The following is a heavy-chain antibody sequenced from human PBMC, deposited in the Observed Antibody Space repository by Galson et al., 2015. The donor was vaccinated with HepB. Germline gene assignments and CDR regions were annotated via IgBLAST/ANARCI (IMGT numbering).Heavy chain of an antibody. CDR2: ISISGRYI. J-gene: IGHJ4*02. V-gene: IGHV3-21*06. Sequence: SLRLSCAASGFTFSTYTMNWVRQAPGKGLEWVSSISISGRYIYYADSMKGRFTISRDNAKNLLYLQMNSLRAEDTAVYYCAREWGGIVVVSLDFWGQGTLVTVSS. CDR3: AREWGGIVVVSLDF. CDR1: GFTFSTYT. D-gene: IGHD3-22*01.